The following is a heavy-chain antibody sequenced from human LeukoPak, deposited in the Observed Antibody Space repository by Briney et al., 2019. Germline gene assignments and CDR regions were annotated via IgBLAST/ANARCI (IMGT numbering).Heavy chain of an antibody. Sequence: PSETLSLTCTVSGGSISSSSYYWGWIRQPPGKGLEWIGSIYYSGSTYYNPSLKSRVTISVDTSKNQFSLKLSSVTAADTAVYYCARHPDYRSQYYYYGMDVWGQGTTVTVSS. CDR3: ARHPDYRSQYYYYGMDV. V-gene: IGHV4-39*01. CDR1: GGSISSSSYY. J-gene: IGHJ6*02. CDR2: IYYSGST. D-gene: IGHD4-11*01.